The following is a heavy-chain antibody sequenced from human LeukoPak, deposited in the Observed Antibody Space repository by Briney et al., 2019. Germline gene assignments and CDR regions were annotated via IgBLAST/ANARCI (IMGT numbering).Heavy chain of an antibody. CDR1: VLSSSRYG. J-gene: IGHJ6*02. CDR2: IWYDRSNK. D-gene: IGHD6-6*01. V-gene: IGHV3-33*01. Sequence: GGSLSLSCALSVLSSSRYGMQWVRPAPEGGLGWVAGIWYDRSNKYYADSVKGRFTISRDNSKNTLYLQMNSLRAEDTAVYYCARDFRLSSSSLDYYGMDVWGQGTTVTVSS. CDR3: ARDFRLSSSSLDYYGMDV.